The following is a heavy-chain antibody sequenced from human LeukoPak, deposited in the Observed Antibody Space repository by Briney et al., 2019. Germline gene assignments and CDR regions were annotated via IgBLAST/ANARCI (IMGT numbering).Heavy chain of an antibody. Sequence: GGSLRLSCVASGFTLSIYQVNWVRQAPGKGPEWLSYISTRSDDIYYAESVKGRFALSRDNAKNSLFLQMDNLRDEDTGIYFCARGMPTRTFDLWGQGTLVTVSS. CDR1: GFTLSIYQ. V-gene: IGHV3-21*04. CDR2: ISTRSDDI. CDR3: ARGMPTRTFDL. J-gene: IGHJ4*02. D-gene: IGHD1-14*01.